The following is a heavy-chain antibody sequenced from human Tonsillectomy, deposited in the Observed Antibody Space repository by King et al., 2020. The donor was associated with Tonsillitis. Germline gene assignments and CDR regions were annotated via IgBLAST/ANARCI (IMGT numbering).Heavy chain of an antibody. CDR1: GFTFSSYW. V-gene: IGHV3-7*01. CDR3: ARDPVSSNSCYWGAFDI. Sequence: VQLVESGGGLVQPGGSLRLSCAASGFTFSSYWMTWVRQAPVAAVEWVANMKQDGSQREDEGSVKGRFTRSRDNAENSMYLEMNSLRAEDTAMYYCARDPVSSNSCYWGAFDIWGQGTKVTVSS. J-gene: IGHJ3*02. CDR2: MKQDGSQR. D-gene: IGHD2-2*01.